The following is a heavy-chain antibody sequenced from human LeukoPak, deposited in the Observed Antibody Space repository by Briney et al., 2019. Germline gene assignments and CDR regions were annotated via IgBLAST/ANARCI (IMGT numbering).Heavy chain of an antibody. CDR2: ISTDGGAT. CDR3: SKGTTDYDS. V-gene: IGHV3-23*01. J-gene: IGHJ5*02. Sequence: GGSLRLSCAASGFTFESHAMNWLRRAPGRGLEWVSLISTDGGATHYADSVKGRFTISRDNSKDILFLQMNNLRAEDTALYYCSKGTTDYDSWGQGTLVTVSS. CDR1: GFTFESHA. D-gene: IGHD4-17*01.